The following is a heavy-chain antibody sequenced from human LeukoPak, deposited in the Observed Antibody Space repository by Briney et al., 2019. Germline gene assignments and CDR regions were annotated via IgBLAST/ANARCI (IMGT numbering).Heavy chain of an antibody. CDR1: GYTFTGYY. CDR2: INPNSGGT. D-gene: IGHD3-9*01. V-gene: IGHV1-2*02. J-gene: IGHJ6*03. Sequence: ASVKVSCKASGYTFTGYYMHWVRQAPGQGLEWMGWINPNSGGTNYAQKLQGRVTMTTDTSTSTAYMELRSLRSDDTAVYYCARVHYDILTGYSPYYMDVWGKGTTVTISS. CDR3: ARVHYDILTGYSPYYMDV.